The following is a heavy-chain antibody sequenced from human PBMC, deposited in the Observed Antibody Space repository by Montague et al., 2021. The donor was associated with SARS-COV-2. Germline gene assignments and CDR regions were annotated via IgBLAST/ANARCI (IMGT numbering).Heavy chain of an antibody. D-gene: IGHD3-10*01. V-gene: IGHV3-23*01. J-gene: IGHJ4*02. CDR1: GFYA. CDR2: ISGIGGNT. Sequence: SLRLSCAASGFYAMSWVRQAPGKGLEWVSVISGIGGNTYYANSVKGRFTISRDNSKNTLYLQMNSLRAEDTAVYYCAKAPTMVRGVYFDYWGQGTLVTVSS. CDR3: AKAPTMVRGVYFDY.